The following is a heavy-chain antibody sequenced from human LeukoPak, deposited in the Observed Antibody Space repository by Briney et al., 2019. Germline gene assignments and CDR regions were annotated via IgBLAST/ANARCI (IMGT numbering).Heavy chain of an antibody. Sequence: GGSLRLSCAASGFTSSSYTMNWVRQAPGKGLEWVSSISSSSSYIYYADSVRGRFTISRDNAKNSLYLQMNSLRADDTAVYYCARVQWLATGYYFDYWGQGTLVTVSS. CDR3: ARVQWLATGYYFDY. D-gene: IGHD6-19*01. J-gene: IGHJ4*02. CDR2: ISSSSSYI. V-gene: IGHV3-21*01. CDR1: GFTSSSYT.